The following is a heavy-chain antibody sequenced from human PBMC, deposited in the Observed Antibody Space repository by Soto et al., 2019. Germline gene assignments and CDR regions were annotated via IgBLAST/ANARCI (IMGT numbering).Heavy chain of an antibody. CDR1: GFSLSTSGVG. CDR2: IYWDDDK. V-gene: IGHV2-5*02. D-gene: IGHD1-26*01. CDR3: AHCFQEVLGEPNWFDP. J-gene: IGHJ5*02. Sequence: HITLKESGPTLVKPTQTLTLTCTFSGFSLSTSGVGVGWIRQPPGKALEWLALIYWDDDKRYSPSMKSRLTLTKHTSKNQVVLTMTNLDPVDTSTYYCAHCFQEVLGEPNWFDPWGQGTLVTVSS.